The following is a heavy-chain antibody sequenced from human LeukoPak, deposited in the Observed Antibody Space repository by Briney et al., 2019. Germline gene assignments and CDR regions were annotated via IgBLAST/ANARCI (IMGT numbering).Heavy chain of an antibody. J-gene: IGHJ3*02. CDR2: IHPNTGGT. CDR1: GYSFTGYY. Sequence: ASVKVSCKASGYSFTGYYMHWVRQAPGQGLEWMGWIHPNTGGTNYAQEFQGRVTMTRDTSISTAYMELSRLRSDDTAVYYCAGDTNSYDAFDIWGQGTMVTVSS. V-gene: IGHV1-2*02. CDR3: AGDTNSYDAFDI. D-gene: IGHD4-23*01.